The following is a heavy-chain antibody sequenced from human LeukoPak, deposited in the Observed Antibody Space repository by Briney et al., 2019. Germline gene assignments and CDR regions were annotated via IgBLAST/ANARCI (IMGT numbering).Heavy chain of an antibody. CDR3: ARGATPDY. J-gene: IGHJ4*02. Sequence: GGSLRLSCGASGLTVSSYGMSWVRQAPGKGLEWVSTIIGSAVNTYYADSVKGRFTISRDNAKNPLYLQMNSLRDEDTAVYYCARGATPDYWGQGTLVTVSS. CDR2: IIGSAVNT. V-gene: IGHV3-23*01. CDR1: GLTVSSYG.